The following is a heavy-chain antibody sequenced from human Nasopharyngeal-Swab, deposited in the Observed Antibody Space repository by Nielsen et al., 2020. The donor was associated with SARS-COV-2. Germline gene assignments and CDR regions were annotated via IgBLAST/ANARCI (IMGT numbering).Heavy chain of an antibody. D-gene: IGHD3-22*01. Sequence: SETLSLTCAVYGGSFSGYYWSWIRQPPGKGLEWIGEINHSGSTNYNPSLKSRVTISVDTSKNQFSLKLSSVTAADTAVYYRARGFGDSSGYQKGYFDYWGQGTLVTVSS. J-gene: IGHJ4*02. CDR2: INHSGST. CDR1: GGSFSGYY. V-gene: IGHV4-34*01. CDR3: ARGFGDSSGYQKGYFDY.